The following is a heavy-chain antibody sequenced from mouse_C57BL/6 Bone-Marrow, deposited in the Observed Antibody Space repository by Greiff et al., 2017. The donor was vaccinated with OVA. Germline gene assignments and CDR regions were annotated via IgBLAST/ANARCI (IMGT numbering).Heavy chain of an antibody. CDR1: GYTFTSYW. J-gene: IGHJ1*03. V-gene: IGHV1-64*01. Sequence: QVQLQQPGAELVKPGASVKLSCKASGYTFTSYWMHWVKQRPGQGLEWIGMIHPNSGSTNYNEKFKSKATLTVDKSSSTAYMQLSSLTSEDSAVYYCARCGYYYGSSYPYWYCDVWGTGTTVTVSS. CDR3: ARCGYYYGSSYPYWYCDV. CDR2: IHPNSGST. D-gene: IGHD1-1*01.